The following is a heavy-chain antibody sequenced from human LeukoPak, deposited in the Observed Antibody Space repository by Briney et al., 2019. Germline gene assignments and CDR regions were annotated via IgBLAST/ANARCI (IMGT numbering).Heavy chain of an antibody. J-gene: IGHJ4*02. CDR1: GFTFSSYW. CDR2: IKQDGSEK. Sequence: GGSLRLSCAASGFTFSSYWMSWVRQAPGKGLEWVAHIKQDGSEKYYVDSVKGRFTISRDNAKKSLYLQMNSLRAEDTAVYYCARRYYDFWSGYSYYFEYWGQGTLVTVSS. D-gene: IGHD3-3*01. CDR3: ARRYYDFWSGYSYYFEY. V-gene: IGHV3-7*01.